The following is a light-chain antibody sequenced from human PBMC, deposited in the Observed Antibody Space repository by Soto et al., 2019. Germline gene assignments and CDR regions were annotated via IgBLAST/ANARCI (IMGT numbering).Light chain of an antibody. CDR2: DAS. CDR1: QDISNY. V-gene: IGKV1-33*01. CDR3: QQSYSTPRT. J-gene: IGKJ2*01. Sequence: DIQMTQSPSSLSASVGDRVTITCQASQDISNYLYWYQQKPGKAPKLLIYDASNLETGVPSRFSGSGSGTDFSFTISSLQPEDTATYYCQQSYSTPRTFGQGTKV.